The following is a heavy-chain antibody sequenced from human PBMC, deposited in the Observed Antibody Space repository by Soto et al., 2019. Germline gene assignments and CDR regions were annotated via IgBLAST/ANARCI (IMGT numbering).Heavy chain of an antibody. CDR2: ISSNGGST. CDR3: AREGYCSSTSCYSFDY. V-gene: IGHV3-64*01. J-gene: IGHJ4*02. D-gene: IGHD2-2*01. Sequence: GSLRLSCAASGFTFSSYAMHWVRQAPGKGLEYVSAISSNGGSTYYANSVKGRFTISRDNSKNTLYLQMGSLRAEDMAVYYCAREGYCSSTSCYSFDYWGQGTLVTVSS. CDR1: GFTFSSYA.